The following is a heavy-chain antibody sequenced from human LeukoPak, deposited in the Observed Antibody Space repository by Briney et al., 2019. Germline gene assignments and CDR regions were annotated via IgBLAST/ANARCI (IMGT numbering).Heavy chain of an antibody. CDR1: GGSISSSSYY. J-gene: IGHJ4*02. V-gene: IGHV4-39*01. CDR2: IYYSGST. D-gene: IGHD6-19*01. Sequence: SETLSLTCTVSGGSISSSSYYWGWIRQPPGKGLEWIGGIYYSGSTYYNPSLKSRVTISVDTSKIQFSLKLSSVTAADTAVYYCARHRGYSSGWLDYWGQGMLVTVSS. CDR3: ARHRGYSSGWLDY.